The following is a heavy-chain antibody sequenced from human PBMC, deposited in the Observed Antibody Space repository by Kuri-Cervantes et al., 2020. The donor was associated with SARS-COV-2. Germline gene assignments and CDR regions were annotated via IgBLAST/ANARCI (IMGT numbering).Heavy chain of an antibody. CDR3: VKDIYHCSSTSCYSDYYYGMDV. CDR2: ISSNGGST. CDR1: GFTFSSYA. Sequence: GGSLRLSCSASGFTFSSYAMHWVRQAAGKGLVHVSAISSNGGSTYYADSVKGRFIISRDNSKNTLYLQMSSLRAEDTAVYYCVKDIYHCSSTSCYSDYYYGMDVWGQGTTVTVSS. D-gene: IGHD2-2*01. V-gene: IGHV3-64D*06. J-gene: IGHJ6*02.